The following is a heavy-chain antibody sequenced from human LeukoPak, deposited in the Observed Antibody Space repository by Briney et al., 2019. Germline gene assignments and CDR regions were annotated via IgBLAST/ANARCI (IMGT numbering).Heavy chain of an antibody. D-gene: IGHD6-19*01. V-gene: IGHV3-23*01. Sequence: PGGSLRLSCAASGFTFSTYTMSWVRQAPGKGLEWVSAISGSGGNTYYADSVKGRFTISRDNSKNTLYLQMDSLRADDTAVYYCAKSIAVAGTIYYFDYWGQGTLVTVSS. CDR2: ISGSGGNT. J-gene: IGHJ4*02. CDR1: GFTFSTYT. CDR3: AKSIAVAGTIYYFDY.